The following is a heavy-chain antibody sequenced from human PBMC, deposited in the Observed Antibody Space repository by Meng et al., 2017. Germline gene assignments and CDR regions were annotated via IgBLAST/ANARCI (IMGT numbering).Heavy chain of an antibody. Sequence: SETLSLTCTVSGGSISSSSYYWGWIRQPPGKGLEWIGSIYYSGSTNYNPSLKSRVTISVDTSKNQFSLKLSSVTAADTAVYYCARSSNYDYVWGSYRPYYFDYWGQGTLVTVSS. J-gene: IGHJ4*02. CDR2: IYYSGST. CDR3: ARSSNYDYVWGSYRPYYFDY. V-gene: IGHV4-39*07. D-gene: IGHD3-16*02. CDR1: GGSISSSSYY.